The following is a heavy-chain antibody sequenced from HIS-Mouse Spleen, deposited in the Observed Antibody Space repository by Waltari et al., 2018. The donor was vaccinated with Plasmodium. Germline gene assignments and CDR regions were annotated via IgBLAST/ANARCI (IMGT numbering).Heavy chain of an antibody. Sequence: QLQLQESGPGLVKPSETLSLTCTVSGGSISSSSYYWGWIRQPPGKGLEWIGSIYYSGSTYYNPSLKSRVTISVDTSKNQFSLKLSYVTAADTAVYYCARRGGSYYYFDYWGQGTLVTVSS. V-gene: IGHV4-39*01. D-gene: IGHD1-26*01. CDR1: GGSISSSSYY. J-gene: IGHJ4*02. CDR2: IYYSGST. CDR3: ARRGGSYYYFDY.